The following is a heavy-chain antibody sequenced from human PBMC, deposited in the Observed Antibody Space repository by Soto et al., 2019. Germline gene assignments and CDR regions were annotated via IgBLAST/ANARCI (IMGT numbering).Heavy chain of an antibody. D-gene: IGHD1-1*01. CDR1: GFTFSTFA. Sequence: QVQLVESGGCVVQPGRSLRLSCAASGFTFSTFAMHWVRQAPGKGLEWVALISFDGSQTYYADSVKGRFTLSRDNSRTTLFLQMNSLRPEDTAVYYCAKDLGVVSTAPPLNWFDPWGQGTLVIVSS. J-gene: IGHJ5*02. CDR2: ISFDGSQT. V-gene: IGHV3-30*18. CDR3: AKDLGVVSTAPPLNWFDP.